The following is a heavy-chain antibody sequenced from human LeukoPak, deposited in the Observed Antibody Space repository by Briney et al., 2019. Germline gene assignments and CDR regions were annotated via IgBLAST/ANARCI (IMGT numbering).Heavy chain of an antibody. CDR3: ARVGFDLEYMDV. V-gene: IGHV4-59*01. Sequence: SETLSLTCTVSGGSISSYYWSWIRQPPGKGLEWIGYIYYSGSTNYNPSLKSRVTISVDTSKNQFSLKLSSVTAADTAVYYCARVGFDLEYMDVWGKGTTVTVSS. D-gene: IGHD1-1*01. J-gene: IGHJ6*03. CDR2: IYYSGST. CDR1: GGSISSYY.